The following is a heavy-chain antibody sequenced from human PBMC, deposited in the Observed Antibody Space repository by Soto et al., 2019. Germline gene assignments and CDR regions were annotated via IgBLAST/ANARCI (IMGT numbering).Heavy chain of an antibody. CDR1: GGPMSGYF. Sequence: SETLSLTCNVSGGPMSGYFWSLFRLSAGKGLEWIGRIYTSGTTNYNPSLKSRVTMSVGTYWTHFSLTLTSVTAADSALYYCATATSHWAFDIWGPGTMVTVSS. CDR3: ATATSHWAFDI. CDR2: IYTSGTT. J-gene: IGHJ3*02. V-gene: IGHV4-4*07. D-gene: IGHD1-26*01.